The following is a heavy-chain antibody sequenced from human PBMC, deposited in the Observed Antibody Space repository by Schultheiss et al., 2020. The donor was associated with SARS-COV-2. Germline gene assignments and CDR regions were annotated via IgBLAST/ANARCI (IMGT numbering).Heavy chain of an antibody. D-gene: IGHD5-24*01. CDR1: GFTFSTYY. CDR3: AKVWLQLGDAFHI. CDR2: IGTAGDP. V-gene: IGHV3-13*05. Sequence: GGSLRLSCAASGFTFSTYYMLWVRQAPGKGLVWVSAIGTAGDPYYPGSVKGRFTISRENAKNSLYLQMNSLRAGDTAVYYCAKVWLQLGDAFHIWGQGTMVTVSS. J-gene: IGHJ3*02.